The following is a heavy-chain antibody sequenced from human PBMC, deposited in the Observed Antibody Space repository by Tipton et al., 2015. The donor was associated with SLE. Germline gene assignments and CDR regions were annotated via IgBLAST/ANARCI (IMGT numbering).Heavy chain of an antibody. D-gene: IGHD3-22*01. Sequence: SLRLSCAASGFTFDDYGMSWVRQAPGKGLEWVSGLNWNGGSTGYADSVKGRFTISRDNAKNSLYLQMNSLRAEDTALYYCARDLHYYDSSGYPWGQGTLVTVSS. V-gene: IGHV3-20*04. CDR3: ARDLHYYDSSGYP. CDR2: LNWNGGST. CDR1: GFTFDDYG. J-gene: IGHJ5*02.